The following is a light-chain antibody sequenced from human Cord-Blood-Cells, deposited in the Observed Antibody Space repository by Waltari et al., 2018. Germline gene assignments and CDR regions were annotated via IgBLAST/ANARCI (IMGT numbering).Light chain of an antibody. CDR3: QQYGSSPLT. J-gene: IGKJ2*01. CDR2: CAS. Sequence: EIVLTQSPGTMSLSPGERATLSCRAIQSVSSSYLAWYQQKPGQAPRLLIYCASSRATVIPDRFSGSGSGTDFTLTISRLEPEDFAVYYCQQYGSSPLTFGQGTKLEIK. CDR1: QSVSSSY. V-gene: IGKV3-20*01.